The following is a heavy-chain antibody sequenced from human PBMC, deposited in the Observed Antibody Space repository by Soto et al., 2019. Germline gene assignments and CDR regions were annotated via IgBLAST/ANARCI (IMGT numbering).Heavy chain of an antibody. Sequence: QVQLVQSGAEVKKPGASVKVSCKASGYTFTSYDINWVRQATGQGLEWMGWMNPNSGNTGYAQKFQGRVTMTSNTSISTDYMELSSLRSEDTAVYYCARWPDGYYYYGMDVWGQGTTVTVSS. CDR2: MNPNSGNT. CDR3: ARWPDGYYYYGMDV. J-gene: IGHJ6*02. CDR1: GYTFTSYD. V-gene: IGHV1-8*01.